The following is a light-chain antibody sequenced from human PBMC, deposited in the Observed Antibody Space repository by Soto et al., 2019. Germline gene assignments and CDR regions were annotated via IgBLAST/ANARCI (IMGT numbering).Light chain of an antibody. Sequence: QSALTQPPSVSGSPGQSVTISCTGTSSDVGIYNRVSWYQQPPGAAPKLIIYEVSNLPSGVPDRFSGSKSGNTASLTISGLQAEDEADYYCSSYTISSTRVFGGGTKLTVL. CDR2: EVS. CDR1: SSDVGIYNR. CDR3: SSYTISSTRV. J-gene: IGLJ2*01. V-gene: IGLV2-18*02.